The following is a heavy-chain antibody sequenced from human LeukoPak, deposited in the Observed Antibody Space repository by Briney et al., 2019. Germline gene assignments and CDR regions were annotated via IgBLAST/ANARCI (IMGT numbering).Heavy chain of an antibody. Sequence: GGSLRLSCAASGFTFSIYGMQWVRQAPGKGLEWVAVIWCDGTEKYYADSVKGRFTISRDNSKNMVYLQMNSLRAEDTAVYYCARDRNSFDHWGQGTLVTVSS. J-gene: IGHJ4*02. CDR1: GFTFSIYG. CDR2: IWCDGTEK. CDR3: ARDRNSFDH. V-gene: IGHV3-33*01. D-gene: IGHD3-3*02.